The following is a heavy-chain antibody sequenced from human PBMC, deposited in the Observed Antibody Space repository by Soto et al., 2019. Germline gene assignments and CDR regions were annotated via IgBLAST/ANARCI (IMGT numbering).Heavy chain of an antibody. J-gene: IGHJ4*02. CDR2: INTYSDRT. CDR1: GYTSINYG. Sequence: PSVQVSCKASGYTSINYGISWVRQAPGQGLEWLGWINTYSDRTNYAQEFQGRGSMTTEKSTSTVYMELRSLRYVDTALYYCARDYTGRGYFDHWGQGSLVTVSS. CDR3: ARDYTGRGYFDH. D-gene: IGHD2-8*02. V-gene: IGHV1-18*04.